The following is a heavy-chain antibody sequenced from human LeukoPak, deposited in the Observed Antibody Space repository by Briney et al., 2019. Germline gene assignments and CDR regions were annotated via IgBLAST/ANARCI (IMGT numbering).Heavy chain of an antibody. Sequence: ASVKVSCKASGYTFTSYYIHWVRQAPGQGLEWMGLINPSAGNTAYAQKFQGRGSMTSDTSTSTVYMELSSLRSEDTAVYYCARQKNDYGDYPDAFDIWGQGTTVTVSS. D-gene: IGHD4-17*01. CDR2: INPSAGNT. J-gene: IGHJ3*02. CDR3: ARQKNDYGDYPDAFDI. V-gene: IGHV1-46*01. CDR1: GYTFTSYY.